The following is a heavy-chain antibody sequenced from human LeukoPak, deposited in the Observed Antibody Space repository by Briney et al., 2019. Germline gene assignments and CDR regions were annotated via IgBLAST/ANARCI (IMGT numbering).Heavy chain of an antibody. CDR1: GYTFTGYY. D-gene: IGHD5-18*01. Sequence: ASVKVSCKASGYTFTGYYIHWVRQAPGQGLEWMGWINPNSGGTNYAQKFQGRVTMTRDTSISTAYMELSRLRSDDTAVYYCARLDSYGLPHFDYWGQGTLVTVSS. V-gene: IGHV1-2*02. CDR2: INPNSGGT. J-gene: IGHJ4*02. CDR3: ARLDSYGLPHFDY.